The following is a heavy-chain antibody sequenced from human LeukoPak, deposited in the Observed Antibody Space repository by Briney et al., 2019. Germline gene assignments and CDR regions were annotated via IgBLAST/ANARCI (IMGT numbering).Heavy chain of an antibody. CDR3: ARNLVMVRGLIADY. Sequence: SETLSLTCAVSGYSISSGYYWGWIRQPPGKGLEGIGSIYHSGSTYYNPSVKSRVTISVDKSKNQFSLKLSSVTAADTAVYYCARNLVMVRGLIADYWGQGTLVTVSS. V-gene: IGHV4-38-2*01. J-gene: IGHJ4*02. CDR2: IYHSGST. D-gene: IGHD3-10*01. CDR1: GYSISSGYY.